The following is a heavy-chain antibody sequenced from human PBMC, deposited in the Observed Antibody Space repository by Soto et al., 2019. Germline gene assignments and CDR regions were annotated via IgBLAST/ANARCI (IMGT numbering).Heavy chain of an antibody. V-gene: IGHV5-51*01. CDR3: ARRRRAAAGTQWFDP. D-gene: IGHD6-13*01. Sequence: PGESLKISCKGSGYSFTSYWIGWVRQMPGKGLEWMGIIYPGDSDTGYSPSFQGQVTISADKSISTAYLQWGSLKASDTAMYYCARRRRAAAGTQWFDPWGQGTLVTVSS. CDR2: IYPGDSDT. J-gene: IGHJ5*02. CDR1: GYSFTSYW.